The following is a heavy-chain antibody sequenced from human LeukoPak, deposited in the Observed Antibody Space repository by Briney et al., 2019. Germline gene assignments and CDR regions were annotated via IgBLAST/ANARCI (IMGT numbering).Heavy chain of an antibody. D-gene: IGHD4-17*01. CDR2: INHSRST. CDR3: ARGGYYGDYGY. V-gene: IGHV4-34*01. J-gene: IGHJ4*02. Sequence: PSETLSLTCAVYGGSFSGYYWSWIRQPPGKGLEWIGEINHSRSTNYNPSLKSRVTISVDTSKNQFSLKLSSVTAADTAVYYCARGGYYGDYGYWGQGTLVTVSS. CDR1: GGSFSGYY.